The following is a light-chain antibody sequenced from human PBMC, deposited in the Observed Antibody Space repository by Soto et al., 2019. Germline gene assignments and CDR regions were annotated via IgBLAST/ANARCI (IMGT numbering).Light chain of an antibody. CDR2: EAT. V-gene: IGLV2-23*01. CDR1: SNDVGRYNL. J-gene: IGLJ2*01. CDR3: CSYAGTTTLL. Sequence: QPASVSGSPGQSITISCTGTSNDVGRYNLVSWYQHHPGKAPKLIIYEATKRPSGVSDRFSGSKSGNTASLTISGLQAADEADYFCCSYAGTTTLLFGGGTKLTVL.